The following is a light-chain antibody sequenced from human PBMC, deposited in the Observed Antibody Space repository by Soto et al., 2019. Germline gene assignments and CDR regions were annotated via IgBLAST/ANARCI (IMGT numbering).Light chain of an antibody. CDR2: SAS. CDR1: QSVGSN. J-gene: IGKJ5*01. CDR3: QQYNNWPPVT. V-gene: IGKV3-15*01. Sequence: EIVMTQSPATLSVSPGERATLSCRASQSVGSNLAWYQQKAGQAPRLLIYSASTRATGIPARFSGSGSGTEFTLTISSLQSEDFALYYCQQYNNWPPVTFGQGTRLDIK.